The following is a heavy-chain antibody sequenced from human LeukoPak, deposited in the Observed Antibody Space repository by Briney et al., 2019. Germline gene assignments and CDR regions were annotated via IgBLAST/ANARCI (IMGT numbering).Heavy chain of an antibody. CDR1: GFTFSTYT. CDR3: ARVLTDSRGWYHFDY. J-gene: IGHJ4*02. CDR2: ITGTSSTI. Sequence: GGSLRLFCAASGFTFSTYTMNWVRQAPGKGLEWVSYITGTSSTIYYADSVKGRFTVSRDNARNSLYLQMNSLRDEDTAVYYCARVLTDSRGWYHFDYWGQGTLVTVSS. V-gene: IGHV3-48*02. D-gene: IGHD6-19*01.